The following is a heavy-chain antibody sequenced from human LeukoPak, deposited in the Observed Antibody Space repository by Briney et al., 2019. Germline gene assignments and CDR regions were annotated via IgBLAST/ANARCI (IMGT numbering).Heavy chain of an antibody. J-gene: IGHJ4*02. CDR3: ARNMDTSGWYSFDS. CDR2: IADSGRST. D-gene: IGHD6-19*01. CDR1: GFIFNTYV. V-gene: IGHV3-23*01. Sequence: SGGSLRLSCAASGFIFNTYVMNWVRQAPGKGLEWVSTIADSGRSTYYADSVKGRFTISRDNSKNMLYLQMNSLRAEDTALYYSARNMDTSGWYSFDSWGQGTLVTVSS.